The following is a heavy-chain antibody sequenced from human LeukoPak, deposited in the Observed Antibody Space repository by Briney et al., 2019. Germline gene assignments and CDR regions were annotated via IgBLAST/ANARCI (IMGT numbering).Heavy chain of an antibody. Sequence: PGGSLRLSCAASGFTFSSYWMSWVRQAPGKGLEWVSAISGSGGSTYYADSVKGRFTISRDNSKNTLYLQMNSLRAEDTAVYYCAKVTITMVRGVISTWFDPWGQGTLVTVSS. J-gene: IGHJ5*02. CDR1: GFTFSSYW. CDR3: AKVTITMVRGVISTWFDP. V-gene: IGHV3-23*01. D-gene: IGHD3-10*01. CDR2: ISGSGGST.